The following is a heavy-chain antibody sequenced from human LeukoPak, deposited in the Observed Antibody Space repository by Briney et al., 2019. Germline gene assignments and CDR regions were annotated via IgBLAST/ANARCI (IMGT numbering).Heavy chain of an antibody. J-gene: IGHJ6*02. V-gene: IGHV1-2*02. CDR3: ARDHVTIFGVEYGMDA. D-gene: IGHD3-3*01. CDR1: GYTFTGYY. Sequence: GASVKVSCKASGYTFTGYYMHWVRQAPGQGLEWMGWINPNSGGTNYAQKFQGRVTMTRDTSISTAYMELSRLRSDDTAVYYCARDHVTIFGVEYGMDAWGQGTTVTVSS. CDR2: INPNSGGT.